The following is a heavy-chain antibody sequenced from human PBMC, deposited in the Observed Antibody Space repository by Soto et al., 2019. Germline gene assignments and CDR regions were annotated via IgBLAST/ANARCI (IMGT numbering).Heavy chain of an antibody. V-gene: IGHV1-69*13. CDR3: ARGYYYDSSGYYDLGVDY. CDR2: IIPIFGTA. D-gene: IGHD3-22*01. Sequence: SVKVSCKASGGTFSSYAISWVRQAPGQGLEWMGGIIPIFGTANYAQKFQGRVTITADESTSTAYMELSSLRSEDTAVYYCARGYYYDSSGYYDLGVDYWGQGTLVNVSS. J-gene: IGHJ4*02. CDR1: GGTFSSYA.